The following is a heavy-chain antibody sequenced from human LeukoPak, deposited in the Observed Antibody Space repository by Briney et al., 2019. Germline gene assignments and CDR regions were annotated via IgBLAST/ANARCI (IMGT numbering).Heavy chain of an antibody. CDR1: GFTFSSYA. D-gene: IGHD3-22*01. Sequence: GGSLRLSCAASGFTFSSYAMRGGRQARGKGVGRGSAISGSGGITFYADSVQGRFTISTDNSKNTLYLQINCLRAADTAVYYCSKASDYDSSGYYYEGKNYFDYWGQGTLVTVSS. J-gene: IGHJ4*02. CDR3: SKASDYDSSGYYYEGKNYFDY. V-gene: IGHV3-23*01. CDR2: ISGSGGIT.